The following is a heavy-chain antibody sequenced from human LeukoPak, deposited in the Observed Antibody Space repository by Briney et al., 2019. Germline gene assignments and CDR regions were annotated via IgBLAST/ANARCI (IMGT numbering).Heavy chain of an antibody. CDR3: ARDMYGRSSEGNRFDP. CDR2: IKQDGSEK. J-gene: IGHJ5*02. Sequence: PGGSLRLSCAASGFTFSSYWMSWVRQAPGKGLEWVANIKQDGSEKYYVDSVKGRFTISRDNAKNSLYLQMNSLRAEDTAVYYCARDMYGRSSEGNRFDPWGQGTLVTVSS. D-gene: IGHD6-6*01. CDR1: GFTFSSYW. V-gene: IGHV3-7*01.